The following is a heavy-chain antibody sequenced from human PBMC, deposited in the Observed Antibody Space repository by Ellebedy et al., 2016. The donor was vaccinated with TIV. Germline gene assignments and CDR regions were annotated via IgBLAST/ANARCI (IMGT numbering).Heavy chain of an antibody. V-gene: IGHV5-51*01. D-gene: IGHD3-3*01. CDR2: IYPDASDT. J-gene: IGHJ4*02. Sequence: GESLKISCQASGYTFPNHWIGWVRQMPGKGLEWMGIIYPDASDTRYSPSFQGQVTISVDKSISTAYLQWSSLKASDTAMYYCARQDPSGLYYFDYWGLGTLVTVSS. CDR3: ARQDPSGLYYFDY. CDR1: GYTFPNHW.